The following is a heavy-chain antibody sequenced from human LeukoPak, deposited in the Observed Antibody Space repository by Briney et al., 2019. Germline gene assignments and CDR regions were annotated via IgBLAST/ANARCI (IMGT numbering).Heavy chain of an antibody. D-gene: IGHD4-17*01. V-gene: IGHV4-39*01. CDR1: GGSISSSSYY. CDR2: IYYSGST. CDR3: ARHHAPSWGDYVLHPKDGRDQTFDY. J-gene: IGHJ4*02. Sequence: TPSETLSLTCTVSGGSISSSSYYWGWIRQPPGKGLEWIGSIYYSGSTYYNPSLKSRVTISVDTSKNQFSLKLSSVTAADTAVYYCARHHAPSWGDYVLHPKDGRDQTFDYWGQGTLVTVSS.